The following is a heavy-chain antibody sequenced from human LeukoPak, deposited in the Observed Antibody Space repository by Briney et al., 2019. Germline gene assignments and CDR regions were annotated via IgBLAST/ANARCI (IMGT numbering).Heavy chain of an antibody. CDR2: INAGNGNT. CDR1: GYTFTSYA. V-gene: IGHV1-3*01. J-gene: IGHJ4*02. D-gene: IGHD3-22*01. Sequence: GASVKVSCKASGYTFTSYAMHWVRQAPGQRLEWMGWINAGNGNTKYSQKFQGRVTITRDTSASTAYMELSSLRSEDTAVYYCARDSYYYDGSGYSPDFDYWGQGTLVTVSS. CDR3: ARDSYYYDGSGYSPDFDY.